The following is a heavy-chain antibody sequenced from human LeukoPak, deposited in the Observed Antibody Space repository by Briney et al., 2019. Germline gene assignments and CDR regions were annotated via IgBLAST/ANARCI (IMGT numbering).Heavy chain of an antibody. V-gene: IGHV3-7*01. CDR3: ARDRQIAY. Sequence: GGSLRLSCAASGFTFSNYWLTWVRQAPGQGLEWVANIKQDGSEKHYVDSVKVRFTISRDNAKNSLYLEMNSLRAEDTAVYYCARDRQIAYWGQGTLVTVSS. CDR2: IKQDGSEK. J-gene: IGHJ4*02. CDR1: GFTFSNYW.